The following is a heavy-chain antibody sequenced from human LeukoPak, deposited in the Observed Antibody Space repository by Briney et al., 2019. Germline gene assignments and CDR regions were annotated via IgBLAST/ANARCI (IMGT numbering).Heavy chain of an antibody. CDR3: ARGSLATRSFDY. J-gene: IGHJ4*02. Sequence: SQTLSLTCAVSGGSISSGGYSWSWIRQPPGKGLEWIGYIYHSGSTYYNPSLKGRVTISVDRSKNQFSLKLSSVTAADTAVYYCARGSLATRSFDYWGQGTLVTVSS. V-gene: IGHV4-30-2*01. CDR1: GGSISSGGYS. D-gene: IGHD5-12*01. CDR2: IYHSGST.